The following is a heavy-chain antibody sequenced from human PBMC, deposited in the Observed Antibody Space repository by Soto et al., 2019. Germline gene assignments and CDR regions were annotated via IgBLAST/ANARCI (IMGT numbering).Heavy chain of an antibody. V-gene: IGHV3-15*01. CDR3: TTDAMPLSAPAIATGGAY. CDR1: GFTFSKAW. D-gene: IGHD2-2*01. CDR2: IRSDADGGTA. Sequence: VQLVESGGGLVKPGGSLRLSCATSGFTFSKAWMSWVRQAPGKGLEWVGRIRSDADGGTADYATPVNGRFTISRDDSQSMVYLQIHSRTTDDTAFYYCTTDAMPLSAPAIATGGAYWGQGALVTVSS. J-gene: IGHJ4*02.